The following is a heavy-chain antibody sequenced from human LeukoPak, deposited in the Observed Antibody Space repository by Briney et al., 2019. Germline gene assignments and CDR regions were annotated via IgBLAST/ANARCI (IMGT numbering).Heavy chain of an antibody. D-gene: IGHD3-10*01. Sequence: PSETLSLTCTVSGGSISSSSYYWGWIRQPPGKGLEWIGSIYYSGSTYYNPSLKSRITISVDTSKNQFSQKLSSVTAADTAVYYCARHRGFGYYYMDVWSKGTTVTISS. CDR3: ARHRGFGYYYMDV. J-gene: IGHJ6*03. V-gene: IGHV4-39*01. CDR1: GGSISSSSYY. CDR2: IYYSGST.